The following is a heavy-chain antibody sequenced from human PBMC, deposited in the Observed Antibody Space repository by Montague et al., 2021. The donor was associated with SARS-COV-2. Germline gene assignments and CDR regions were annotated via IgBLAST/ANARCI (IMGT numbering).Heavy chain of an antibody. J-gene: IGHJ4*02. CDR3: ARGNFDWLLLPDGYFDH. Sequence: LRLSCAASGFTFSSYEMNWVRQAPGKGLEWVSYISSSGSIIYYADSVKGRFTISRDNAKNSLYPQMNSLRAEDTAVYYCARGNFDWLLLPDGYFDHWGQGTLVTVSS. D-gene: IGHD3-9*01. V-gene: IGHV3-48*03. CDR1: GFTFSSYE. CDR2: ISSSGSII.